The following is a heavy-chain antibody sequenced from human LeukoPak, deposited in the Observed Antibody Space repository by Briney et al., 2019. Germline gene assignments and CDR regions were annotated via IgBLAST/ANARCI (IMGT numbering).Heavy chain of an antibody. J-gene: IGHJ4*02. CDR3: ARAVTLIAAAGDYFDY. V-gene: IGHV4-34*01. CDR1: GGSFSGYY. D-gene: IGHD6-13*01. Sequence: PSETLSLTCAVYGGSFSGYYWSWIRQPPGKGLEWIGEINHSGSTNYNPSLKSRVTISVDTSENQFSLKLSSVTAADTAVYYCARAVTLIAAAGDYFDYWGQGTLVTVSS. CDR2: INHSGST.